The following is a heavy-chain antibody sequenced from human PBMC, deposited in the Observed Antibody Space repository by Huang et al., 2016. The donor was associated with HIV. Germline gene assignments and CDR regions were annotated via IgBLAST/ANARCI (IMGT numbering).Heavy chain of an antibody. CDR2: ISTSSSPR. CDR1: GFPFSSEN. V-gene: IGHV3-48*02. Sequence: EVQLVESGGGLVQPGGSLRLFCAASGFPFSSENMNWVGQAPGKGLELLSYISTSSSPRYYADSVKVRFTISRDNAKNALYLQMNSLRDEDTAVYYCARGMGASWFAYWGQGALVTVSS. J-gene: IGHJ4*02. CDR3: ARGMGASWFAY. D-gene: IGHD1-26*01.